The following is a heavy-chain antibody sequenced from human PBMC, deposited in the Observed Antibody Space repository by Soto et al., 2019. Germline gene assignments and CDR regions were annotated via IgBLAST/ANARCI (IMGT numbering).Heavy chain of an antibody. V-gene: IGHV4-59*08. D-gene: IGHD5-12*01. CDR2: IYYAGST. CDR1: GVSMISYY. Sequence: SETLSLTCTVSGVSMISYYWSWIRQPPGRGLEWIGFIYYAGSTKYNPSLNSRVTISVDTSKNQFSLTVTSVTAADTAVYYCARRIVAKETFDYWGQGTLVTVSS. CDR3: ARRIVAKETFDY. J-gene: IGHJ4*02.